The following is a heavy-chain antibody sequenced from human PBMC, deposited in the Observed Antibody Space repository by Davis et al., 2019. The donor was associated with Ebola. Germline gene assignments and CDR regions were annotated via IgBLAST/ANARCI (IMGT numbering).Heavy chain of an antibody. CDR3: ARATDRYYYYGMDV. CDR1: GYTFTGYY. D-gene: IGHD4-17*01. V-gene: IGHV3-30-3*01. Sequence: SCKASGYTFTGYYMHWVRQAPGKGLEWVAVISYDGSNKYYADSVKGRFTISRDNSKNTLYLQMNSLRAEDTAVYYCARATDRYYYYGMDVWGQGTTVTVSS. J-gene: IGHJ6*02. CDR2: ISYDGSNK.